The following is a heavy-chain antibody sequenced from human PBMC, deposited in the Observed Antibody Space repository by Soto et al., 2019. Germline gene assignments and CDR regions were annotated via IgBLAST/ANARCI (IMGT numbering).Heavy chain of an antibody. J-gene: IGHJ3*02. CDR3: ATVLDRGTQPSRCGGDCVDAFDI. D-gene: IGHD2-21*02. CDR2: FDPEDGET. Sequence: ASVKVSCKASGYTFTSYGISWVRQAPGQGLEWMGGFDPEDGETIYAQKFQGRVTMTEDTSTDTAYMELSSLRSEDTAVYYCATVLDRGTQPSRCGGDCVDAFDIWGQGTMVTVSS. CDR1: GYTFTSYG. V-gene: IGHV1-24*01.